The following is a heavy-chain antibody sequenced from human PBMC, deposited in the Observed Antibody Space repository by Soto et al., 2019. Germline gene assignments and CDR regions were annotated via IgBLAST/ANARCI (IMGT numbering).Heavy chain of an antibody. CDR2: IIPIFGTA. V-gene: IGHV1-69*13. Sequence: SVKVSCKASGGTFSSYAISWVRQAPGQGLEWMGGIIPIFGTANYAQKFQGRVTITAVESTSTAYMELSSPRSEDTAVYYCAREVPYCGGDCYSSWFDPWGQGTLVTVSS. CDR1: GGTFSSYA. CDR3: AREVPYCGGDCYSSWFDP. J-gene: IGHJ5*02. D-gene: IGHD2-21*02.